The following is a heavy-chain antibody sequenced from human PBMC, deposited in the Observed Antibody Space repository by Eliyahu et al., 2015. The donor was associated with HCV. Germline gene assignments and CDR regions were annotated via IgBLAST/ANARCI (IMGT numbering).Heavy chain of an antibody. CDR1: GYSXSNYX. V-gene: IGHV5-51*01. Sequence: EVQLVQSGAEVKKPGESLKISCKGSGYSXSNYXIGWVRQMPGKGLEWMGIIYPADSDIKYSPSFQGQVTISADKSTNTAYLQWSSLSTSDTAMYYCARLMAGTYYYGMDVWGQGTTVTVSS. CDR3: ARLMAGTYYYGMDV. CDR2: IYPADSDI. D-gene: IGHD5-24*01. J-gene: IGHJ6*02.